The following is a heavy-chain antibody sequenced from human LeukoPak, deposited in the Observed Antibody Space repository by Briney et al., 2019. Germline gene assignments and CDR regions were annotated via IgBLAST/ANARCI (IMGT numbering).Heavy chain of an antibody. V-gene: IGHV1-69*13. D-gene: IGHD3-22*01. CDR1: GGTFSSYA. CDR2: IIPIFGTA. J-gene: IGHJ4*02. CDR3: ASSDSSGSYSDY. Sequence: SVKVSCKASGGTFSSYAISWVRQAPGQGLEWMGGIIPIFGTANYAQKFQGRVTITADESTSTAYMELSSLRSEDTAVYYCASSDSSGSYSDYWGQGTLVTVSS.